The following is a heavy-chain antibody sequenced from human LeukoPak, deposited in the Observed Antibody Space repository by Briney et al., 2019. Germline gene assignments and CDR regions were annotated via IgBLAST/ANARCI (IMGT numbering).Heavy chain of an antibody. V-gene: IGHV4-34*01. D-gene: IGHD2/OR15-2a*01. CDR1: GGSFSGYY. J-gene: IGHJ4*02. Sequence: SETLSLTCAVYGGSFSGYYWGWIRQPPGKGLEWIGEINHSGSTNYNPSLKSRVTISVDTSKNQFSLKLSSVTAADTAVYYCARGSMDGYFDYWGQGTLVTLSS. CDR3: ARGSMDGYFDY. CDR2: INHSGST.